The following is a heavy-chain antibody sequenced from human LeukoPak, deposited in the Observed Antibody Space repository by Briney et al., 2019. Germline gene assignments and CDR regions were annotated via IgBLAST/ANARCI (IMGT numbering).Heavy chain of an antibody. CDR3: TRSPSLGGNYWGFDY. V-gene: IGHV3-74*01. D-gene: IGHD1-26*01. CDR2: LSPDGSSS. J-gene: IGHJ4*02. CDR1: GFTFSHYW. Sequence: PGGSLRLSYVASGFTFSHYWMHWVRQAPGKGLVWVSRLSPDGSSSIYADSVKGRFTVSRDNAKNTLYLQMNSLRAEDTAMYFCTRSPSLGGNYWGFDYWGQGTLVTVSS.